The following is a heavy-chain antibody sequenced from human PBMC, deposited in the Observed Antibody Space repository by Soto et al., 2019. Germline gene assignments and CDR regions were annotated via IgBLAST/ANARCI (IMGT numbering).Heavy chain of an antibody. CDR1: GYTFTSYD. CDR2: MNPNSGNT. V-gene: IGHV1-8*01. D-gene: IGHD4-17*01. CDR3: AIRQAGYGDFDDVFDI. Sequence: ASVKVSCKASGYTFTSYDINWVRQATGQGLEWMGWMNPNSGNTGYAQKFQGRVTMTRNTSISTAYMELSSLRSEDTAVYYCAIRQAGYGDFDDVFDIWGQGTMVTVSS. J-gene: IGHJ3*02.